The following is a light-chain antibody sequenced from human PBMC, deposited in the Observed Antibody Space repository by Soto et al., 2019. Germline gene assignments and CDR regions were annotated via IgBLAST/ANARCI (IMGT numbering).Light chain of an antibody. Sequence: QSALTQPASVSGSPGQSITISCTGTSSDVGSYNLVSWYQQHPGKAPKLIICEGSQRPSGVSHRFSGSKSGNTASLTISGLQAEDEADYYCCSYAGSSTYVVFGGGTKVTVL. CDR2: EGS. V-gene: IGLV2-23*01. CDR3: CSYAGSSTYVV. J-gene: IGLJ2*01. CDR1: SSDVGSYNL.